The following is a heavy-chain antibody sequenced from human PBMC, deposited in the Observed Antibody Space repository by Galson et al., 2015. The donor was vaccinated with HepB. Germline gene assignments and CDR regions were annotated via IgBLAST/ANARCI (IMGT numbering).Heavy chain of an antibody. CDR3: ARDGSGPGW. V-gene: IGHV3-53*01. CDR1: GFTDSVHY. Sequence: FLRQYCVAPGFTDSVHYMSWVRQAQGKGLESVPVIYSGGDTYYADSVKGRFTVSRDNSKNTLYLQMNSLRAEDTAVYYCARDGSGPGWWGQGTLVTVSS. CDR2: IYSGGDT. D-gene: IGHD2-15*01. J-gene: IGHJ4*02.